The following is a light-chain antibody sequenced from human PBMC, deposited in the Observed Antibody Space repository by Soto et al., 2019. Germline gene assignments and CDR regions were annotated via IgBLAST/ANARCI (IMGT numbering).Light chain of an antibody. CDR3: QQANTFPLT. CDR1: QGISSW. Sequence: DIQMCQSPCSVSASVGDSVAMNCRASQGISSWLAWYQQKTGRATKILIYAASSLQSGVTSRFSVIESGTDFTLTIRSMQAEEVATYYCQQANTFPLTVGQGQRLEI. V-gene: IGKV1-12*01. J-gene: IGKJ5*01. CDR2: AAS.